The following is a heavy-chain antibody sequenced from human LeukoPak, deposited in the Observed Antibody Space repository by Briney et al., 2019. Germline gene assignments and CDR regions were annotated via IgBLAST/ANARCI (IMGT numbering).Heavy chain of an antibody. V-gene: IGHV4-34*01. D-gene: IGHD3-10*01. J-gene: IGHJ5*02. CDR3: ARHERSGSRFDP. Sequence: NPSETLSLTCAVYGGSFSGYYWSWIRQPPGKGLEWIGSIYYSRSTYYNPSLKSRVTISVDTSKNQFSLKLSSVTAADTAVYYCARHERSGSRFDPWGQGTLVTVSS. CDR1: GGSFSGYY. CDR2: IYYSRST.